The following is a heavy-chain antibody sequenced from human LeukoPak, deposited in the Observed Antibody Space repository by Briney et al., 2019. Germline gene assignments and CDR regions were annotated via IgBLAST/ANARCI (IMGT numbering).Heavy chain of an antibody. D-gene: IGHD4-17*01. CDR3: ASDYGVSNPA. J-gene: IGHJ5*02. V-gene: IGHV4-39*01. CDR1: GGSISSSSYY. Sequence: PSETLSLTCTVSGGSISSSSYYWGWIRQPPGKGLEWIGSIYYSGSTYYNPSLKSRVTISVDTSKNQFSLKLSSVTAADTAVYYCASDYGVSNPAWGQGTLVTVSS. CDR2: IYYSGST.